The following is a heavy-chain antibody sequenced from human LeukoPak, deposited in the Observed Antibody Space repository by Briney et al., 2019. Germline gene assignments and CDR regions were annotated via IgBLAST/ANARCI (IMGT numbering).Heavy chain of an antibody. CDR1: GFTVSNNY. V-gene: IGHV3-23*01. Sequence: GGSLRLSCAASGFTVSNNYMGWVRQAPGEGLEWVSLLSGSGGSSYYADSVKGRFTISRDNSKNTLYLQMNSLRAEDTAVYYCAKAWLEQGGMFDYWGQGTPVTVSS. CDR3: AKAWLEQGGMFDY. CDR2: LSGSGGSS. D-gene: IGHD1/OR15-1a*01. J-gene: IGHJ4*02.